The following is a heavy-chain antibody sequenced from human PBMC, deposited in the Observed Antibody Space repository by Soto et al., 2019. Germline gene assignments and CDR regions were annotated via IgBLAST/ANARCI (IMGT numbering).Heavy chain of an antibody. CDR2: IKSKTDGGTT. CDR1: GFTFSNAW. V-gene: IGHV3-15*07. Sequence: GGSLRLSCAASGFTFSNAWMNWVRQAPGKGLEWVGRIKSKTDGGTTDYAAPVKGRFTISRDDSKNTLYLQMNSLKTEDTAVYYCTTGRITIFGVVWYLKGQAHDYWGQGTLVTVSS. J-gene: IGHJ4*02. CDR3: TTGRITIFGVVWYLKGQAHDY. D-gene: IGHD3-3*01.